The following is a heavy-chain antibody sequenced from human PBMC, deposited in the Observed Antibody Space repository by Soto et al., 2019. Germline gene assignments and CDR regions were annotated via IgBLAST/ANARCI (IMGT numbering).Heavy chain of an antibody. V-gene: IGHV1-18*04. D-gene: IGHD3-3*01. J-gene: IGHJ5*02. CDR1: GYTFTSYG. CDR2: ISAYNGNT. Sequence: GASVKVSCKASGYTFTSYGISWVRQAPGQGLEWMGWISAYNGNTNYAQKLQGRVTMTTDTSTNTAYMELRSLRSDDTAVYYCARSFRSGSKNWFDPWGQGTLVTVSS. CDR3: ARSFRSGSKNWFDP.